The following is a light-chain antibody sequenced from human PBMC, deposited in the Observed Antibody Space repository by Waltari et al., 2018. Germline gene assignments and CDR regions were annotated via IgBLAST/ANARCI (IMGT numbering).Light chain of an antibody. CDR3: QQYYDSPPT. V-gene: IGKV4-1*01. CDR2: WAS. CDR1: QNVFYKSTKKDY. Sequence: VLTQSPDSLAVSLGERATINCRSSQNVFYKSTKKDYLAWYQQRPGQPPKLLMYWASTRESGVPDRFSGSGSGTDFTLTINGLQAEDMAVYYCQQYYDSPPTFGQGTRLEI. J-gene: IGKJ2*01.